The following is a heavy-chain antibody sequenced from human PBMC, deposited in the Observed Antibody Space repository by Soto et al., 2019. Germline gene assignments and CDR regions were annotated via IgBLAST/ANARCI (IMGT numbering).Heavy chain of an antibody. CDR1: GGSVSSRSYH. V-gene: IGHV4-61*01. J-gene: IGHJ5*02. CDR3: ARHPNHWFDP. Sequence: PSETLSLTCTVSGGSVSSRSYHWSWIRQPPGKGLGWIGFISYSGSTNYNPSLKSRVIISIDPSKNLFSLELTSVTAADTAVYHCARHPNHWFDPWGQGTLVTVSS. CDR2: ISYSGST.